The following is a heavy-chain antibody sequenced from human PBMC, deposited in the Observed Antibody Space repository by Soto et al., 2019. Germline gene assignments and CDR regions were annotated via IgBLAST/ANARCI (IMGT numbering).Heavy chain of an antibody. J-gene: IGHJ4*02. CDR2: VKSDGSER. Sequence: GGSLRLSCAASGFTFSSYWMNWVRQAPGKGLEWVAVVKSDGSERYYVDSVKGRFTISRDNAQNSLYLEMNSLRAEDTAVDYCAREGGKRAIDYWGVRTLVTCSS. V-gene: IGHV3-7*01. D-gene: IGHD3-16*01. CDR3: AREGGKRAIDY. CDR1: GFTFSSYW.